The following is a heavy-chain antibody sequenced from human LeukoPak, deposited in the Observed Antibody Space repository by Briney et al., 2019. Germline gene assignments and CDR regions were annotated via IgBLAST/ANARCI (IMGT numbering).Heavy chain of an antibody. Sequence: GGSLRLSCAASGFTFDDYGMTWVRQAPGKGLEWVSAINWRGDNTGYADSVKGRFTISRDNAKNSLYLQMNSLRAEDTALYHCARVDEDLYYMDVWGKGTTVTVSS. V-gene: IGHV3-20*01. CDR1: GFTFDDYG. CDR3: ARVDEDLYYMDV. J-gene: IGHJ6*03. CDR2: INWRGDNT.